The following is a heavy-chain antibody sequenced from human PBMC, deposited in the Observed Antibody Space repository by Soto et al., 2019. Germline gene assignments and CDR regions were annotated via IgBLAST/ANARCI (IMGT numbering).Heavy chain of an antibody. J-gene: IGHJ3*01. CDR2: ISGDGSAT. CDR3: AKTRLYDNNDYHRDGFDV. Sequence: EVKLLESGGGLVQPGESLRLSCAASGFRFWTYSMSWVRQAPGKGLEWVSGISGDGSATSYADSLKGRFTVSRDNSKDTLSLQINTLRVEDSAVYYCAKTRLYDNNDYHRDGFDVWGPGTAVTVS. D-gene: IGHD5-12*01. V-gene: IGHV3-23*01. CDR1: GFRFWTYS.